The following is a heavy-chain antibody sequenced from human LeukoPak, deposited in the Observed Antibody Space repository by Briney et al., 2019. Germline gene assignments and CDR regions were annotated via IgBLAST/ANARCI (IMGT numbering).Heavy chain of an antibody. Sequence: AGGSLRLSCAASGFTFSSYWMSWVRQAPGKGLEWVANIKQDGSEKYYVDSVKGRFTISRDNAKNSLYLQMNSLRAEDTAVYYCARAPTYYYDSSDAFDIWGQGTMVTVSS. CDR3: ARAPTYYYDSSDAFDI. D-gene: IGHD3-22*01. CDR2: IKQDGSEK. CDR1: GFTFSSYW. J-gene: IGHJ3*02. V-gene: IGHV3-7*03.